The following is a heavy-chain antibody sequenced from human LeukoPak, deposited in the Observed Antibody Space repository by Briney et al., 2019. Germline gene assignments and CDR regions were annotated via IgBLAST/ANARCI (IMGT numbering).Heavy chain of an antibody. CDR2: IYYSGST. V-gene: IGHV4-39*07. D-gene: IGHD3-22*01. CDR1: GGSISSSSYY. J-gene: IGHJ5*02. Sequence: PSETLSLTCTVSGGSISSSSYYWGWIRQSPGKGLEWIGSIYYSGSTYYNPSLKSRVTISVDTSKNQFSLKLSSVTAADTAVYYCARVYSGYDSNNWFDPWGQGTLVTVSS. CDR3: ARVYSGYDSNNWFDP.